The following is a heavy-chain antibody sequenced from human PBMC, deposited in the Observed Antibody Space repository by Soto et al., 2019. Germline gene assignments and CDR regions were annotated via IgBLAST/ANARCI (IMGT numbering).Heavy chain of an antibody. CDR3: ARIPVDTYMIYWSDP. J-gene: IGHJ5*02. CDR2: FYFSGST. D-gene: IGHD3-16*01. V-gene: IGHV4-61*08. CDR1: GDSVSIGDYY. Sequence: PSETLSLTCSVSGDSVSIGDYYGSWIRQPPGKGLEWIRHFYFSGSTNYIPSLKSRLTMSVDTAKNQFSLKLNSVTAEDTAVYYCARIPVDTYMIYWSDPWGQGTQVPVSS.